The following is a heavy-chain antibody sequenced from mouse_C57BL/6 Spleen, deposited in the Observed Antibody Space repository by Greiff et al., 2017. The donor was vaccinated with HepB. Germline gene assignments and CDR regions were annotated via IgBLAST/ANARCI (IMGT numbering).Heavy chain of an antibody. Sequence: LVESGPELVKPGASVKISCKASGYSFTGYYMNWVKQSPEKSLEWIGEINPSTGGTTYNQKFKAKATLTVDKSSSTAYMQLKSLTSEDSAVYYCARSYYGSSSYYFDYWGQGTTLTVSS. CDR3: ARSYYGSSSYYFDY. CDR2: INPSTGGT. D-gene: IGHD1-1*01. J-gene: IGHJ2*01. CDR1: GYSFTGYY. V-gene: IGHV1-42*01.